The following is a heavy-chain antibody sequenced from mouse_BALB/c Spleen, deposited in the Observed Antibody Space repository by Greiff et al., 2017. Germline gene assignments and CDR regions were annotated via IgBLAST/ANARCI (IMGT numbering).Heavy chain of an antibody. D-gene: IGHD2-4*01. V-gene: IGHV5-9-4*01. CDR1: GFTFSSYA. CDR3: ARADYGGAMDY. CDR2: ISSGGSYT. Sequence: EVQVVESGGGLVKPGGSLKLSCAASGFTFSSYAMSWVRQSPEKRLEWVAEISSGGSYTYYPDTVTGRFTISRDNAKNTLYLEMSSLRSEDTAMYYCARADYGGAMDYWGQGTSVTVSS. J-gene: IGHJ4*01.